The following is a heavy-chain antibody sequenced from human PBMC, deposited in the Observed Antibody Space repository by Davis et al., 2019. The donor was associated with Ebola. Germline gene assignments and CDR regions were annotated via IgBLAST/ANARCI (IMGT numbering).Heavy chain of an antibody. Sequence: AASVKVSCKASGYTFTSYGISWVRQAPGQGLEWMGWISAYNGNTNYAQKLQGGVTMTTDTSTSTAYMELSSLRSEDTAVYYCARDGPLRFLEWSSYYYYGMDVWGQGTTVTVSS. CDR2: ISAYNGNT. V-gene: IGHV1-18*01. CDR1: GYTFTSYG. J-gene: IGHJ6*02. CDR3: ARDGPLRFLEWSSYYYYGMDV. D-gene: IGHD3-3*01.